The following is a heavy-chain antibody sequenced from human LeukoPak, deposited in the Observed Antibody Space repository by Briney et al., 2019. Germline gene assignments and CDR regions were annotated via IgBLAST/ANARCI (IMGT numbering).Heavy chain of an antibody. CDR3: AKGGKWDVTPFDY. Sequence: GGSLRLSCAASGFTFTSYSMNWVRQAPGKGLEWVSTISGGGGSTYYADSVKGRFTISRDNSKNTLYLQVNSLRAEDTAVYYCAKGGKWDVTPFDYWGQGTLVTVFS. J-gene: IGHJ4*02. CDR1: GFTFTSYS. V-gene: IGHV3-23*01. CDR2: ISGGGGST. D-gene: IGHD1-26*01.